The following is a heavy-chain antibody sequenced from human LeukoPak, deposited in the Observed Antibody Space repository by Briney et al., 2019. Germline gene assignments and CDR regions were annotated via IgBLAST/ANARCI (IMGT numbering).Heavy chain of an antibody. V-gene: IGHV3-30*02. CDR2: IGYSGSDI. CDR1: GFTFSSFG. D-gene: IGHD2-8*02. J-gene: IGHJ4*02. Sequence: GGSLRLSCAASGFTFSSFGMHWVRQAPGAALEWVAYIGYSGSDIYYADSVKGRFTISRDNSKNTVHLQLSSLRAADTALYSCARDLTERKYYIAFWGQGTLVTVSS. CDR3: ARDLTERKYYIAF.